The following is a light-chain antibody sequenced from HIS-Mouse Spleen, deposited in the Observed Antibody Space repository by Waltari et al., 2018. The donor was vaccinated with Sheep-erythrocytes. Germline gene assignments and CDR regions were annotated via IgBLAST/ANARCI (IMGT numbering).Light chain of an antibody. Sequence: QSALTQPRSVSGSPGQSVTNPCTGTSSDVGGYNYVSWYQQHPGKAPKPMVYDVSKRPSGVPDRFSGSKSGNTASLTISGLQAEDEADYYCCSYAGSYNHVFATGTKVTVL. CDR3: CSYAGSYNHV. CDR1: SSDVGGYNY. J-gene: IGLJ1*01. CDR2: DVS. V-gene: IGLV2-11*01.